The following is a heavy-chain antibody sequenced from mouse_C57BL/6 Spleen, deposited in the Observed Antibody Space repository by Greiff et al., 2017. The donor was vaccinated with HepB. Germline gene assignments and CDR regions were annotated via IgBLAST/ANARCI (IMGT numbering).Heavy chain of an antibody. CDR2: ISDGGSYT. Sequence: EVKLMESGGGLVKPGGSLKLSCAASGFTFSSYAMSWVRQTPEKRLEWVATISDGGSYTYYPDNVKGRFTISRDNAKNNLYLQMSHLKSEDTAMYYCARGPPITTVVATYYYAMDYWGQGTSVTVSS. D-gene: IGHD1-1*01. J-gene: IGHJ4*01. CDR3: ARGPPITTVVATYYYAMDY. CDR1: GFTFSSYA. V-gene: IGHV5-4*03.